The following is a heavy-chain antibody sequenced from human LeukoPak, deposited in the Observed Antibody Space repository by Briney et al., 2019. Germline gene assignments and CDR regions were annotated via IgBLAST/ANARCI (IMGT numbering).Heavy chain of an antibody. CDR2: IYHSGST. Sequence: KTSETLSLTCAVSGGSISSSNWWSWVRQPPGKGLEWIGEIYHSGSTNYNPSLKSRVTISVDKSKNQFSLKLSSVTAADTAVYYCASVVASVAGYYFDYWGQGTLVTVSS. J-gene: IGHJ4*02. CDR1: GGSISSSNW. V-gene: IGHV4-4*02. D-gene: IGHD2-15*01. CDR3: ASVVASVAGYYFDY.